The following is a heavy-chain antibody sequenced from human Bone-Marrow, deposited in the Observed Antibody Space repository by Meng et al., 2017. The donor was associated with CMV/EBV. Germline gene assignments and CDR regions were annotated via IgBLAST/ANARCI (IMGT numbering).Heavy chain of an antibody. CDR3: ARDRRYQLLGFDP. V-gene: IGHV1-18*01. Sequence: ASVKVSCKASGYTFSNYGISWVRQAPGQGLEWMGWISGYNYNTNYAQKLQGRVTMTTDTSTSTVYMELRSLRSDDTAVYYCARDRRYQLLGFDPWGQGTLVTVSS. CDR1: GYTFSNYG. D-gene: IGHD2-2*01. J-gene: IGHJ5*02. CDR2: ISGYNYNT.